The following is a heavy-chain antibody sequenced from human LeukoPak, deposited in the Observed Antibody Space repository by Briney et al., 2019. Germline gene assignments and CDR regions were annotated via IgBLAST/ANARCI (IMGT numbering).Heavy chain of an antibody. D-gene: IGHD3-22*01. CDR3: AKVLRDSSGLDY. V-gene: IGHV3-33*06. CDR1: GFTFSSYG. CDR2: IWYDGSNK. J-gene: IGHJ4*02. Sequence: PGGSLRLSCAASGFTFSSYGMHWVRLAPGKGLEWVAVIWYDGSNKYYADSVKGRFTISRDNSKNTLYLQMNSLRAEDTAVYYCAKVLRDSSGLDYWGQGTLVTVSS.